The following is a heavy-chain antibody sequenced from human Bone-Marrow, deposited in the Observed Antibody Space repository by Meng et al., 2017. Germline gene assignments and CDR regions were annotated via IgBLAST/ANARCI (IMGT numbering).Heavy chain of an antibody. J-gene: IGHJ4*02. D-gene: IGHD1-26*01. Sequence: GESLKISCAASGFTFSSYSMNWVRQAPGKGLEWVSSISSSSYIYYADSVKGRFTISRDNAKNSLYLQMNSLRAEDTAVYYCARDSRSQSANWGQGTLVTVSS. V-gene: IGHV3-21*01. CDR2: ISSSSYI. CDR3: ARDSRSQSAN. CDR1: GFTFSSYS.